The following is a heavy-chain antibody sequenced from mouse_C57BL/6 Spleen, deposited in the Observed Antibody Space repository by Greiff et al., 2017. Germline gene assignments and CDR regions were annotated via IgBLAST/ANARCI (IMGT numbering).Heavy chain of an antibody. CDR1: GYTFTSYW. V-gene: IGHV1-64*01. Sequence: QVQLQQPGAELVKPGASVKLSCKASGYTFTSYWMHWVKQRPGQGLEWIGMIHPNSGSTNYNEKFKSKATLTVDKSSSTAYMQLSSLTSEDSAVYYCARANYYGSSYYCDYWGQGTTLTVSS. J-gene: IGHJ2*01. CDR3: ARANYYGSSYYCDY. CDR2: IHPNSGST. D-gene: IGHD1-1*01.